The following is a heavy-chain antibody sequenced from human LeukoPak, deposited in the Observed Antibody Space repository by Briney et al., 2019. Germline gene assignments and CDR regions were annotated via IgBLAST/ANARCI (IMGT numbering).Heavy chain of an antibody. D-gene: IGHD3-9*01. V-gene: IGHV1-69*06. CDR1: GGTFSSYA. CDR2: IIPIFGTA. CDR3: AREAPRYFDWLLVDY. Sequence: PWASVKVSCKASGGTFSSYAISWVRQAPGQGLEWMGGIIPIFGTANYAQKFQGRVTITADKSTSTAYMELSSLRSEDTAVYYCAREAPRYFDWLLVDYWGQGTLVTVSS. J-gene: IGHJ4*02.